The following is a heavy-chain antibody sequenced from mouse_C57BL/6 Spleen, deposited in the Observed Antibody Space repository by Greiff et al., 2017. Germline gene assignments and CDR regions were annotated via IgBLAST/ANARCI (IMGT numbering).Heavy chain of an antibody. CDR2: IYPGSGNT. J-gene: IGHJ4*01. CDR1: GYTFTDYY. D-gene: IGHD2-4*01. Sequence: VKLMESGAELVRPGASVTLSCKASGYTFTDYYINWVKQRPGQGLEWIARIYPGSGNTYYNGKFKGKATLTAEKSSSTAYMQLSSLTSEDSAVYFCARGGYDYDGYAMDYWGQGTSVTVSS. V-gene: IGHV1-76*01. CDR3: ARGGYDYDGYAMDY.